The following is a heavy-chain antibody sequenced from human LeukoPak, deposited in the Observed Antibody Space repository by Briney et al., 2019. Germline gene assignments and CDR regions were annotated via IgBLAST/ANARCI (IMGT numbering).Heavy chain of an antibody. J-gene: IGHJ4*02. D-gene: IGHD6-13*01. CDR3: ARVAEAAAFDS. CDR1: GFTFSDYY. V-gene: IGHV3-11*06. CDR2: ISSSSRYI. Sequence: PGGSLRLSCAASGFTFSDYYMSWIRQAPGKGLEWVSYISSSSRYIYYADSMKGRFTISRDNSKNSLYLQMNSLRAEDTAVYYCARVAEAAAFDSWGQGTLVTVSS.